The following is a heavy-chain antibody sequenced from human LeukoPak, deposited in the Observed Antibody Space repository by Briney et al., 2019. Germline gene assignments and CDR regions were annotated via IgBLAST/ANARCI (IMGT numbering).Heavy chain of an antibody. CDR2: IYSGGST. D-gene: IGHD2-2*01. CDR1: GFTVSSNY. V-gene: IGHV3-53*01. CDR3: ARGRGYFSITSCLLPFDY. Sequence: GGSLRLSCAASGFTVSSNYMSWVRQAPGKWLEWVSVIYSGGSTYYADSVKGRFTISRDNSKNTLYLQMNNLRADDTAVYYCARGRGYFSITSCLLPFDYRGQGTLVTVSS. J-gene: IGHJ4*02.